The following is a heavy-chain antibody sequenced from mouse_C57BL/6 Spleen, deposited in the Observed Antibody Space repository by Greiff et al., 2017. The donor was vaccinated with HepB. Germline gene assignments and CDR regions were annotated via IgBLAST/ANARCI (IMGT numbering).Heavy chain of an antibody. V-gene: IGHV1-74*01. CDR3: AIEVTAAWFAY. J-gene: IGHJ3*01. CDR2: IHPSDSDT. Sequence: QVQLQQPGAELVKPGASVKVSCKASGYPFTSYWMHWVKQRPGQGLEWIGRIHPSDSDTNYNQKFKGKATLTVDKSSSTAYMQLSSLTSEDSAVYYCAIEVTAAWFAYWGQGTLVTVSA. CDR1: GYPFTSYW. D-gene: IGHD2-1*01.